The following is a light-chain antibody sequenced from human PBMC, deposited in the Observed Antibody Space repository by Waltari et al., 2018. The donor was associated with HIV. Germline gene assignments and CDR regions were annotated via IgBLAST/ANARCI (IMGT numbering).Light chain of an antibody. V-gene: IGKV4-1*01. J-gene: IGKJ2*01. CDR3: QQYYSNPYT. CDR1: KRLLYSSSNKNS. Sequence: DIVMTQSPESLAVPLGERATIHCKSSKRLLYSSSNKNSVAWYQHKPGQAPELLMYWASTRDTGVPDRFSGSGSGTEFTLTISSLQAEDGAVYYCQQYYSNPYTFGLGTKLEIK. CDR2: WAS.